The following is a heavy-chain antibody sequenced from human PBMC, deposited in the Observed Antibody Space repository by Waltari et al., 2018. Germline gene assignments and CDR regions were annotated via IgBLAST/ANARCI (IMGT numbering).Heavy chain of an antibody. CDR1: GFTFSSYA. V-gene: IGHV3-30*07. CDR3: ATAYSNSCFNH. Sequence: QVQLVESGGGVVQPGRSLRLSCAASGFTFSSYAMHWVRQAPGKGLEWVSGVCDSGRCTYYADSVKGRFSISRDNSKNTVFLQINSLRAEDTAVYFCATAYSNSCFNHWGQGTLVTVSS. J-gene: IGHJ4*02. CDR2: VCDSGRCT. D-gene: IGHD5-18*01.